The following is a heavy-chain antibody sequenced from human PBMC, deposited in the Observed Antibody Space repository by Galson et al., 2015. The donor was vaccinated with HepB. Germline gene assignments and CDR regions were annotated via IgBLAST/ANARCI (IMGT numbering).Heavy chain of an antibody. D-gene: IGHD2-2*01. J-gene: IGHJ6*02. CDR3: ARDHVPAANEYYYGMDV. CDR1: GFTFSSYW. Sequence: SLRLSCAASGFTFSSYWMHWVRQAPGKGLVWVSRINSDGSSTSYADSVKGRFTISRDNAKNTLYLQMNSLRAEDTAVYYCARDHVPAANEYYYGMDVWGQGTTVTVSS. V-gene: IGHV3-74*01. CDR2: INSDGSST.